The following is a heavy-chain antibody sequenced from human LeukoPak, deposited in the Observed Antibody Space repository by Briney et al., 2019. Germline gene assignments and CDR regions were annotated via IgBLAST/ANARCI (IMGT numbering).Heavy chain of an antibody. CDR2: IYSGGST. J-gene: IGHJ4*02. Sequence: GGSLRLSCAASGFTVSDYSMSWVRQAPGKGLEWVSVIYSGGSTYYADSVKGRFTISRDNSKNTLYLQMNSLRAEDTAVYYCARGGPAAGRFDYWAQGTLVTVSS. V-gene: IGHV3-66*01. CDR3: ARGGPAAGRFDY. D-gene: IGHD6-13*01. CDR1: GFTVSDYS.